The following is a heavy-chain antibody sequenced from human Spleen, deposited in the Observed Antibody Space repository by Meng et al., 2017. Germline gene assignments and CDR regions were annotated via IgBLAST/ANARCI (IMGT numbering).Heavy chain of an antibody. V-gene: IGHV4-34*01. D-gene: IGHD4-17*01. CDR3: AVRLRNYFDY. CDR1: VRSFSGYY. CDR2: INHNGST. J-gene: IGHJ4*02. Sequence: QVQLQQWGAGLLKPSKPLSPTCAVYVRSFSGYYWTWIRQPPVKGLEWIGKINHNGSTNDNPSLKSRVTISVDTSKIQFSLKLSSVTAADTAVYYCAVRLRNYFDYWGQGTLVTVSS.